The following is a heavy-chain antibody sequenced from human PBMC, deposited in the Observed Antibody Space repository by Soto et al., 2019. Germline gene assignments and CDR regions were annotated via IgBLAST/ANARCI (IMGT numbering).Heavy chain of an antibody. D-gene: IGHD3-16*01. J-gene: IGHJ4*02. CDR1: GYTFSSYG. Sequence: AAVKCSFKASGYTFSSYGITWVRQAPGQGLDWMGWISPYNGDTISAQRLQGRLTLTTDTSTRTAYLELRSLTSDDTAVYYCARDHMLNIGRAGAYWGQGTLVTVSS. CDR3: ARDHMLNIGRAGAY. V-gene: IGHV1-18*01. CDR2: ISPYNGDT.